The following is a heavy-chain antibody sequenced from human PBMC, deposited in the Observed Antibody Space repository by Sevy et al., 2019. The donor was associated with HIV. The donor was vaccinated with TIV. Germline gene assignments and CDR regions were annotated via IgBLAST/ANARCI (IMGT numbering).Heavy chain of an antibody. Sequence: GGSLRLSCAASGFTVSSNYVSWVRQAPGKGLEWVSVIYSGGSTYYADSVKGRFTISRDNSKNTLYLQMNSLRAEDTAVYYCARDYSSSWYGPGYYYMDVWGKGTTVTVS. J-gene: IGHJ6*03. CDR3: ARDYSSSWYGPGYYYMDV. V-gene: IGHV3-53*01. D-gene: IGHD6-13*01. CDR2: IYSGGST. CDR1: GFTVSSNY.